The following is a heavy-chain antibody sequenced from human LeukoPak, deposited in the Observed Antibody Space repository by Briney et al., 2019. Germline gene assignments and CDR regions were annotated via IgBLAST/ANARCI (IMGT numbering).Heavy chain of an antibody. V-gene: IGHV3-74*01. CDR2: IGAADNSA. D-gene: IGHD1-26*01. CDR3: AKVVGANAPYYYYGMDV. CDR1: GFTFNNYW. Sequence: GGPLRLSCAASGFTFNNYWMYWVRQAPGKGLVWVSRIGAADNSATYADFVKGRFTLSRDNSKNTLYLQMNSLRAEDTAVYYCAKVVGANAPYYYYGMDVWGQGTTVTVSS. J-gene: IGHJ6*02.